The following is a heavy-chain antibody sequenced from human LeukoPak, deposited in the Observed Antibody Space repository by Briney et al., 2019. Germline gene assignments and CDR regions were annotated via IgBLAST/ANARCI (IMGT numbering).Heavy chain of an antibody. J-gene: IGHJ3*01. CDR3: AAVGEWLSNAFNL. CDR1: GFSISIAW. CDR2: IKSKGDGETR. D-gene: IGHD3-22*01. Sequence: GSLRLSCAAPGFSISIAWMSWVRQAPGKGLEWVGRIKSKGDGETRDYAAPVKDRFIISRDDSKNMLYLQMNSLKTEDTAIYYCAAVGEWLSNAFNLWGQGTMVTVSA. V-gene: IGHV3-15*01.